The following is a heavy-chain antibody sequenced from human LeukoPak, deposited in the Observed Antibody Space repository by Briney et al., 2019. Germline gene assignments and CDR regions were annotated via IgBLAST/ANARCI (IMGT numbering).Heavy chain of an antibody. CDR1: GFTFSSYS. CDR2: ISSSSSYI. Sequence: PGGSLRLSCAASGFTFSSYSMNWVRQAPGKGLEWVSSISSSSSYIYYADSVKGRFTISRDNAKNSLYLQMNSLRAEDTAVYYCARERRGPKNWFDPWGQGTLVTVSS. CDR3: ARERRGPKNWFDP. V-gene: IGHV3-21*01. D-gene: IGHD5-12*01. J-gene: IGHJ5*02.